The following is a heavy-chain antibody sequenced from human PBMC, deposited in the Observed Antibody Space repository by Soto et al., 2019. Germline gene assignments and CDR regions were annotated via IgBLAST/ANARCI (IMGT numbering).Heavy chain of an antibody. CDR1: GGSISSGGYS. CDR2: IYHTGST. CDR3: ARVPLL. Sequence: HLHLQESGSGLVKPSQTLSLTCAVSGGSISSGGYSWSWIRQPPGKGLEWIGYIYHTGSTYYNPSSKSRVTIAVDRSKNQFSLKLSSVTAADTAVYFWARVPLLWGKGTLVTVSS. J-gene: IGHJ4*02. D-gene: IGHD1-26*01. V-gene: IGHV4-30-2*01.